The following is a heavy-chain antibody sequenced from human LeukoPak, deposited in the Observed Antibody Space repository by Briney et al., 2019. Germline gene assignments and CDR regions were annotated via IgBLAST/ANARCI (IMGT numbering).Heavy chain of an antibody. D-gene: IGHD3-22*01. CDR1: GYTFTGYY. CDR3: ARGPSEISYYYDSSGSDAFDI. Sequence: ASVKVSCKASGYTFTGYYMHWVRQAPGQGLEWMGRINPNSGGTNYAQKFEGRDTMTRDTCISTAYMEQSRLRSDDTAVYYCARGPSEISYYYDSSGSDAFDIWGQGTMVTVSS. J-gene: IGHJ3*02. V-gene: IGHV1-2*06. CDR2: INPNSGGT.